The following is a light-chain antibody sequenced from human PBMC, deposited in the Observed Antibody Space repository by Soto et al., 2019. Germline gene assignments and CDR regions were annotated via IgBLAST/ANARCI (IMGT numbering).Light chain of an antibody. CDR3: LLSYSGALYV. CDR1: TGAVASGHY. Sequence: VVTQEPSLTVSPGGTVTLTCGSSTGAVASGHYPYWFQQKPGQAPRTLIYDTSNKHSWTPARFSGSLLGGKAALTLSGAQPEDEAEYYCLLSYSGALYVFGTGTKVTVL. J-gene: IGLJ1*01. V-gene: IGLV7-46*01. CDR2: DTS.